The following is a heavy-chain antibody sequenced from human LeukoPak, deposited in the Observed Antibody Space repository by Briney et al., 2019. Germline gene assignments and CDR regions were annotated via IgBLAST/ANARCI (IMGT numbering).Heavy chain of an antibody. CDR3: ASLPDVDTAMVTGYYYYMDV. D-gene: IGHD5-18*01. V-gene: IGHV4-38-2*02. CDR1: GYSISSGYY. J-gene: IGHJ6*03. Sequence: SETLSLTCTVSGYSISSGYYWGWIRQPPGKGLEWIGSIYYSGSTYYNPSLKSRVTISVDTSKNQFSLKLSSVTAADTAVYYCASLPDVDTAMVTGYYYYMDVWGKGTTVTVSS. CDR2: IYYSGST.